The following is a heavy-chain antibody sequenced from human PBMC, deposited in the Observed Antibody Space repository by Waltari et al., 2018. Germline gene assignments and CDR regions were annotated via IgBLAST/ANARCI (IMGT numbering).Heavy chain of an antibody. CDR2: INACNGNT. CDR1: GYTFTSYA. V-gene: IGHV1-3*03. Sequence: QVQLVQSGAEVKKPGASVKVSCKASGYTFTSYAMHWVRQAPGQRLEWMGWINACNGNTNYCQEFQGRVTITRDTSASTAYMELSSLRSEDMAVYYCARDGRLDEYFDYWGQGTLVTVSS. J-gene: IGHJ4*02. CDR3: ARDGRLDEYFDY.